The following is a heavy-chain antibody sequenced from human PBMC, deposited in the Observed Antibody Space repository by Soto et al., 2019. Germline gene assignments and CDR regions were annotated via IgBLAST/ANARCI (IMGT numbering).Heavy chain of an antibody. J-gene: IGHJ3*02. CDR1: GGTFSSYT. CDR3: ARRYCSSTSCYEVSAFDI. D-gene: IGHD2-2*01. CDR2: IIPILGIA. Sequence: GASVKVSCKASGGTFSSYTISWVRQAPGQGLEWMGRIIPILGIANYAQKFQGRVTITADKSTSTAYMELSSLRSEDTAVYYCARRYCSSTSCYEVSAFDIWGQGTMVTVSS. V-gene: IGHV1-69*02.